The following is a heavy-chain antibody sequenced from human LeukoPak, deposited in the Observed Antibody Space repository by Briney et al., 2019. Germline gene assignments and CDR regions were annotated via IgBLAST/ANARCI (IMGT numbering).Heavy chain of an antibody. Sequence: GRSLRLSCAASGFTFSSYDMHWVRQAPGKGLEWVALISYDGSNKFYADSVKGRFTISRDNSKNTLFLQMNSLRAEDTAVYYCAKDLRDSGSYLLDYWGQGTLVTVSS. CDR2: ISYDGSNK. CDR3: AKDLRDSGSYLLDY. CDR1: GFTFSSYD. D-gene: IGHD1-26*01. V-gene: IGHV3-30*18. J-gene: IGHJ4*02.